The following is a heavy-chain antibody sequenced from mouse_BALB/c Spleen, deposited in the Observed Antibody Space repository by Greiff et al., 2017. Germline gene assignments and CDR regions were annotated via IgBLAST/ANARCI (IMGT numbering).Heavy chain of an antibody. CDR1: GFTFSSYG. Sequence: EVKLVESGGGLVQPGGSLKLSCAASGFTFSSYGMSWVRQTPDKRLELVATINSNGGSTYYPDSVKGRFTISRDNAKNTLYLQMSSLKSEDTAMYYCAREDYYGSYWYFDVWGAGTTVTVSS. V-gene: IGHV5-6-3*01. J-gene: IGHJ1*01. D-gene: IGHD1-2*01. CDR2: INSNGGST. CDR3: AREDYYGSYWYFDV.